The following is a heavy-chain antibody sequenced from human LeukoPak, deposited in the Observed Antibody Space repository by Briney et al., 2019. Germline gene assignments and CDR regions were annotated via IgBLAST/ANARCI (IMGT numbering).Heavy chain of an antibody. CDR2: IRSKANSYAT. Sequence: GGSLRLSCAASGFTFSGSAMHWVRQASGKGLEWVGRIRSKANSYATAYAASVKGRFTISRDDSKNTAYLQMNSLRAEDTAVYYCAKDRGVGDSSGYYYRPLAFDYWGQGTLVTVSS. CDR3: AKDRGVGDSSGYYYRPLAFDY. J-gene: IGHJ4*02. D-gene: IGHD3-22*01. V-gene: IGHV3-73*01. CDR1: GFTFSGSA.